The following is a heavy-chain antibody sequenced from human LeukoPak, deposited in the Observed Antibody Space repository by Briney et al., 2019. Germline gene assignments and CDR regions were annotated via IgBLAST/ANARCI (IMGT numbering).Heavy chain of an antibody. CDR3: ANHFACGSTSCPPFDS. D-gene: IGHD2-2*01. J-gene: IGHJ4*02. V-gene: IGHV3-9*01. CDR1: GFTFDDYA. Sequence: GRSLRLSCAASGFTFDDYAMHWVRQAPGKGLEWVSGISWNSGSIGYADSVKGRFTISRDNAKNSLYLQMNSLRVEDTAVYYCANHFACGSTSCPPFDSWGQGTLVTVSS. CDR2: ISWNSGSI.